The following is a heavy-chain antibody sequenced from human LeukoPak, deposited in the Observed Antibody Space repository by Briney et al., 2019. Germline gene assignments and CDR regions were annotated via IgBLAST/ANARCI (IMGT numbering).Heavy chain of an antibody. CDR3: ARQGLIGDSSGYYQDY. V-gene: IGHV5-51*01. CDR1: GYRFTSYW. J-gene: IGHJ4*02. CDR2: IYPGDSDT. D-gene: IGHD3-22*01. Sequence: GESLKISFKGSGYRFTSYWIGWVRPMPGKGLEWMGIIYPGDSDTRYSPSFQGQVTISADKSISTAYLQWSSLKASDTAMYYCARQGLIGDSSGYYQDYWGQGTLVTVSS.